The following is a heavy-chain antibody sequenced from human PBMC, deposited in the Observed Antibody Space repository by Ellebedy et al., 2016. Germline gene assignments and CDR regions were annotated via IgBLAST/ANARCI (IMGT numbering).Heavy chain of an antibody. CDR1: GGSISSYY. V-gene: IGHV4-59*12. Sequence: SETLSLTCTVSGGSISSYYWSWIRQPPGKGLEWIGYIYYSGSTNYNPSLKSRVTISVDTSKNQFSLKLSSVTAADTAVYYCARLRGWLGYPWFDPWGQGTLVTVSS. J-gene: IGHJ5*02. CDR2: IYYSGST. CDR3: ARLRGWLGYPWFDP. D-gene: IGHD6-19*01.